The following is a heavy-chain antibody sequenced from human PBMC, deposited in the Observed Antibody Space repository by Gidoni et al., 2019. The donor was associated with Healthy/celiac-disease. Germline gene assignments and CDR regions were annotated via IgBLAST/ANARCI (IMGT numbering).Heavy chain of an antibody. D-gene: IGHD6-19*01. Sequence: EVQLVESGGGLVKPGGSLRLSCAASGFTFSNAWMSGVRQAPGKGREWVGRIKSKTDGGTTDYAAPVKGRFTISRDDSKNTLYLQMNSLKTEDTAVYYCTTAGYSSGWYVMGYWGQGTLVTVSS. CDR2: IKSKTDGGTT. CDR3: TTAGYSSGWYVMGY. J-gene: IGHJ4*02. CDR1: GFTFSNAW. V-gene: IGHV3-15*01.